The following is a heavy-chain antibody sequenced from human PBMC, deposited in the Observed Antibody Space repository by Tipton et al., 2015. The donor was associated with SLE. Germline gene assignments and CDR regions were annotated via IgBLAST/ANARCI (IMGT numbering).Heavy chain of an antibody. CDR2: IHYTGST. D-gene: IGHD3-16*01. CDR3: ARGLWGDTSGGHFEY. J-gene: IGHJ4*02. CDR1: GGSISTYY. V-gene: IGHV4-59*01. Sequence: TLSLTCTVSGGSISTYYWSWIRQPPGKGLQWIAYIHYTGSTNSNPSLKSRVTLSVDTSKNQFSLRLSSVTAADTAVYYCARGLWGDTSGGHFEYWGQGALVTVSS.